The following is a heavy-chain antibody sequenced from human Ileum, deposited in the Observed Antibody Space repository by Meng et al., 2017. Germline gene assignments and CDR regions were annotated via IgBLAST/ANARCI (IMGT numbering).Heavy chain of an antibody. J-gene: IGHJ4*02. CDR3: ANGNSPDY. CDR1: GLTLSSYA. V-gene: IGHV3-23*01. D-gene: IGHD1-14*01. CDR2: INSGGDVT. Sequence: GGSLRPSCVVSGLTLSSYAMSWVRQTPGKGLEWVSGINSGGDVTYYADSVKGRLTITRDNSKNTLYLQMNSLRVEDTAVYFCANGNSPDYWGQGTLVTGAS.